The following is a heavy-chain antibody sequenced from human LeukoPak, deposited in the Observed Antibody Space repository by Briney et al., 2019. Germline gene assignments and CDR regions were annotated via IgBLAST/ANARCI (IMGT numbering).Heavy chain of an antibody. CDR2: IYYSGST. D-gene: IGHD5-18*01. Sequence: SETLSLTCTVSGGSINNYYWSWIRQPPGKGPEWIGYIYYSGSTNYNPSLKSRVTISVDTSKNRFSLKLSSVTAADTAVYYCARAGRWETDTVDHWGQGTLVTVSS. CDR1: GGSINNYY. J-gene: IGHJ4*02. CDR3: ARAGRWETDTVDH. V-gene: IGHV4-59*01.